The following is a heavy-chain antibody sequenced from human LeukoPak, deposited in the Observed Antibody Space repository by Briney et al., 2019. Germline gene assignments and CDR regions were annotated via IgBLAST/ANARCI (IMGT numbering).Heavy chain of an antibody. CDR2: IIPIFGTA. CDR1: VGTFSSYA. Sequence: SVKVSCKASVGTFSSYAISWVRQAPGQGLEWMGGIIPIFGTANYAQKFQGRVTITTDESTSTAYMELSSLRSEDTAVYYCARGQINYDSSGYYYGYFQHWGQGTLVTVSS. V-gene: IGHV1-69*05. J-gene: IGHJ1*01. CDR3: ARGQINYDSSGYYYGYFQH. D-gene: IGHD3-22*01.